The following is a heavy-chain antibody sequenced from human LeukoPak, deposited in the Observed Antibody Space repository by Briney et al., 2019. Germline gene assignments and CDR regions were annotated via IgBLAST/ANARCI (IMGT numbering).Heavy chain of an antibody. CDR2: TRNKANSYTT. Sequence: GGSLRLSCAASGFIFSNYAIHWVRQAPGKGLEWVGRTRNKANSYTTEYAASVKGRFTISRDDSKNSLYLQMNSLKTEDTAVYYCARVSKVGATSIDYWGQGTLVTVSS. J-gene: IGHJ4*02. CDR3: ARVSKVGATSIDY. D-gene: IGHD1-26*01. V-gene: IGHV3-72*01. CDR1: GFIFSNYA.